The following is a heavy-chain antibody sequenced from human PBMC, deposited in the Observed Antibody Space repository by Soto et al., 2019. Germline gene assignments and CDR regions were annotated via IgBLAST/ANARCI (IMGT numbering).Heavy chain of an antibody. Sequence: PSETLSLTCTVSGGSISSGGYYWSWIRQHPGKGLEWIGYIYYSGSTYYNPSLKSRVTISVDTSKSQFSLKLSSVTAADTAVYYCARDFTDSSGPTLGMGGWAQRTTVTVSS. CDR1: GGSISSGGYY. CDR2: IYYSGST. J-gene: IGHJ6*02. CDR3: ARDFTDSSGPTLGMGG. V-gene: IGHV4-31*03. D-gene: IGHD6-19*01.